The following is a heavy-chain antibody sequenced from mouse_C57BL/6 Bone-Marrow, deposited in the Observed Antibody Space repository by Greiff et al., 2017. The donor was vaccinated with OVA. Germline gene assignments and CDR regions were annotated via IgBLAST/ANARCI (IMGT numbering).Heavy chain of an antibody. V-gene: IGHV1-72*01. Sequence: QVQLQQPGAELVKPGASVKLSCKASGYTFTSYWMHWVKQRPGRGLEWIGRIAPNSGGTKYNEKLKSKATLTVDKPSSTAYMQLSSLTSEDAAVYDCARLFYAMDYWGQGTSVTVSS. CDR3: ARLFYAMDY. J-gene: IGHJ4*01. CDR2: IAPNSGGT. CDR1: GYTFTSYW.